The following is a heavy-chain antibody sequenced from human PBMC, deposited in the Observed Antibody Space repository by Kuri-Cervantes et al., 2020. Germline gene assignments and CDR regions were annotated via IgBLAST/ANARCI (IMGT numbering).Heavy chain of an antibody. CDR3: ASANWGSLSGAFDI. D-gene: IGHD7-27*01. V-gene: IGHV5-51*01. CDR2: IHPGDSDT. J-gene: IGHJ3*02. CDR1: GYSFTSYW. Sequence: KVSCKGSGYSFTSYWIGWVRQMPGKGLEWMGIIHPGDSDTRYSPSFQGQVTISADKSISTAYLQWSSLKASDTAMYYCASANWGSLSGAFDIWGQGTMVTVSS.